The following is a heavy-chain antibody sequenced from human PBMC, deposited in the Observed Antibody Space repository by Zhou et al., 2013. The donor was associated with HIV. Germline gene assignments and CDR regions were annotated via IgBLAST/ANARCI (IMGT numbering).Heavy chain of an antibody. D-gene: IGHD3-22*01. CDR2: ISGDTLNT. Sequence: QVQLVQSGAEVKKPGSSVKVSCKASGDSFTGYFMHWVRQAPGQGLEWMAWISGDTLNTNFTRKFEGRLSLTADTVTNTAYMDLRGLTSDDTAIYYCARGGSGYGYWGQGTLLAVSS. V-gene: IGHV1-2*07. CDR3: ARGGSGYGY. CDR1: GDSFTGYF. J-gene: IGHJ4*02.